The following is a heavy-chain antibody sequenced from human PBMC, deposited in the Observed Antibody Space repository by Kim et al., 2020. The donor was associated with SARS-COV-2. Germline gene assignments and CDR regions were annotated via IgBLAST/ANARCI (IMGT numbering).Heavy chain of an antibody. J-gene: IGHJ4*02. V-gene: IGHV3-64*01. D-gene: IGHD5-18*01. CDR3: ARDAVDTAMVNYFDY. Sequence: NSVKGRVTISRDNSKNTLYLQMGSLRAEDMAVYYCARDAVDTAMVNYFDYWGQGTLVTVSS.